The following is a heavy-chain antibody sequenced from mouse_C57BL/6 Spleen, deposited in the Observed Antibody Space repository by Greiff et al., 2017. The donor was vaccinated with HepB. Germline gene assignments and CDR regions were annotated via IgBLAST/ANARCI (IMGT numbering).Heavy chain of an antibody. D-gene: IGHD2-2*01. CDR1: GYAFTNYL. V-gene: IGHV1-54*01. J-gene: IGHJ2*01. Sequence: QVHVKQSGAELVRPGTSVKVSCKASGYAFTNYLIEWVKQRPGQGLEWIGVINPGSGGTNYNEKFKGKATLTADKSSSTAYMQLSSLTSEDSAVYFCARGSTMVTGRDYWGQGTTLTVSS. CDR2: INPGSGGT. CDR3: ARGSTMVTGRDY.